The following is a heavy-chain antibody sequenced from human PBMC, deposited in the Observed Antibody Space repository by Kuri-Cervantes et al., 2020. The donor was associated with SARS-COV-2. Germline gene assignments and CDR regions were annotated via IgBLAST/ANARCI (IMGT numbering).Heavy chain of an antibody. D-gene: IGHD6-19*01. J-gene: IGHJ4*02. Sequence: ASVKVSCKASGYTFTSYGISWVRQAPGQGLEWMGWISAYNGNTNYAQKLQGRVTMTTDTSTSTAYMELSSLRSEDTAVYYCASTILGLNSSGWYGYFDYWGQGTLVTVSS. V-gene: IGHV1-18*01. CDR2: ISAYNGNT. CDR1: GYTFTSYG. CDR3: ASTILGLNSSGWYGYFDY.